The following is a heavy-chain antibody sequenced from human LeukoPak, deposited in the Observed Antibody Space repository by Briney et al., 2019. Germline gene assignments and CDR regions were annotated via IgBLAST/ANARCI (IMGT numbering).Heavy chain of an antibody. Sequence: GGSLRLSCAASGFTVSSNYMSWVRQAPGKGLEWVSAISGSGGSTYYADSVKGRFTISRDNSKNTLYLQMNSLRAEDTAVYYCAKGSDYDYVWGSFYYWGQGTLVTVSS. V-gene: IGHV3-23*01. CDR2: ISGSGGST. J-gene: IGHJ4*02. CDR3: AKGSDYDYVWGSFYY. CDR1: GFTVSSNY. D-gene: IGHD3-16*01.